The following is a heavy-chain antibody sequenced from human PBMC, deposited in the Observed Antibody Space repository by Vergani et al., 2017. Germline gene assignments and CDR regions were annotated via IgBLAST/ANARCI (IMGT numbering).Heavy chain of an antibody. CDR1: RDIFNSFA. CDR2: IIPIFGTA. V-gene: IGHV1-69*12. J-gene: IGHJ6*02. Sequence: QAQLVQSGAEVKQPGSSVRVSCKASRDIFNSFAVNWVRQAPGHGPEWLGGIIPIFGTANYAQKFQGRVTITADESTSTAYMELSSLRSEDTAVYYCARESSYYYGSGSYYKGAGMDVWGQGTTVTVSS. CDR3: ARESSYYYGSGSYYKGAGMDV. D-gene: IGHD3-10*01.